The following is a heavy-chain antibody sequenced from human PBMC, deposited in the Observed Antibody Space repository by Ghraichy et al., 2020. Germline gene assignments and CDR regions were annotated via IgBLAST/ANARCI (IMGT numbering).Heavy chain of an antibody. CDR1: GFTFSSYA. V-gene: IGHV3-23*01. CDR2: ISGSGGST. Sequence: GGSLRLSCAASGFTFSSYAMSWVRQAPGKGLEWVSAISGSGGSTYYADSVKGRFTISRDNSKNTLYLQMNSLRAEDTAVYYCAKAYTYYYDSSGYWSDYWGQGTLVTVSS. CDR3: AKAYTYYYDSSGYWSDY. J-gene: IGHJ4*02. D-gene: IGHD3-22*01.